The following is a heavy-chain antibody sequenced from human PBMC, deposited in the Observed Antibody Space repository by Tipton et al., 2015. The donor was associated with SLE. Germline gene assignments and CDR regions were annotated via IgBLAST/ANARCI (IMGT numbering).Heavy chain of an antibody. CDR1: GGSISNYY. CDR3: ASAYCCSTGGQTLGPGWFDP. Sequence: TLSLTCTVSGGSISNYYWSWIRQPPGKGLEWIGYIYYSGSTNYNPSLRSRVTISVDTSKNQFSLKLSSVTAADTTVYYCASAYCCSTGGQTLGPGWFDPWGQGTLVTVSS. CDR2: IYYSGST. J-gene: IGHJ5*02. D-gene: IGHD2-2*01. V-gene: IGHV4-59*01.